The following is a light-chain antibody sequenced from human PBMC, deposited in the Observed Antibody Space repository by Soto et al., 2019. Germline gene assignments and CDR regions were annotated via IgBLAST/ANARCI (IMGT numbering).Light chain of an antibody. CDR3: QYLESSPLT. Sequence: DIQLTQSPSFLSASVGDRIIITCRASQAINNYLAWYQQKPGKAPNLLIYSAFTLQRGVPSRFSGSGSWAEFTITISSLQPEDLATYYCQYLESSPLTFGGGTKVEMK. CDR1: QAINNY. J-gene: IGKJ4*01. CDR2: SAF. V-gene: IGKV1-9*01.